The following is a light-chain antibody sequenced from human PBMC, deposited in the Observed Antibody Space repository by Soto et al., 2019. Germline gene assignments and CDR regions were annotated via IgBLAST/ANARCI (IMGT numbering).Light chain of an antibody. V-gene: IGKV3D-15*02. CDR1: QSVISN. CDR2: DAS. J-gene: IGKJ5*01. CDR3: QQYSSSPSIT. Sequence: EIVVKQSPAALSVSPGERATLSCRASQSVISNLAWYQQKPGQAPRLLIYDASNRATGIPARFSGSGSGTDFTLTISRLEPEDFAVYYCQQYSSSPSITFAQGTRLEIK.